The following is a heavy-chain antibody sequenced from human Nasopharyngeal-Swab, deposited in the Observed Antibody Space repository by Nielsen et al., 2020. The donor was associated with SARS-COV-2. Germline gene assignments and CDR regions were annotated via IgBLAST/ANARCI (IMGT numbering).Heavy chain of an antibody. CDR2: ISGSGGST. CDR3: AKGGIVGATSTGDY. J-gene: IGHJ4*02. CDR1: GGTFSSYA. Sequence: SCKASGGTFSSYAMSWVRQAPGKGLEWVSAISGSGGSTYYADSVKGRFTISRDNSKNTLYLQMNSLRAEDTAVYYCAKGGIVGATSTGDYWGQGTLVTVSS. D-gene: IGHD1-26*01. V-gene: IGHV3-23*01.